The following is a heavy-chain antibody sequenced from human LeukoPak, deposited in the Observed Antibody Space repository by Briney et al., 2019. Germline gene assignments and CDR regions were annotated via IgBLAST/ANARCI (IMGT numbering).Heavy chain of an antibody. Sequence: SETLSLTCTVSGGSISSSSYYWGWIRQPPEKGLDWIGNIYVGGSTYYNPSLNSRVTLSLDTSRNQISLDLNSVTAADTAVYYCARLQYYYDSSGFFDYWAQGPVVTVSS. CDR3: ARLQYYYDSSGFFDY. J-gene: IGHJ4*02. CDR2: IYVGGST. V-gene: IGHV4-39*07. CDR1: GGSISSSSYY. D-gene: IGHD3-22*01.